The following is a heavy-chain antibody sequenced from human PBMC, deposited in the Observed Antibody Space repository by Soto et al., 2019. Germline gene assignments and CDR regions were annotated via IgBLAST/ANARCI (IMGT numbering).Heavy chain of an antibody. CDR1: GFTFSSYA. V-gene: IGHV3-23*01. D-gene: IGHD3-16*01. CDR3: AKKSALGAFDM. CDR2: ISGSGGST. J-gene: IGHJ3*02. Sequence: GGSLRLSCAASGFTFSSYAMSWVRQAPGKGLEWVSGISGSGGSTYYADSVKGRFTMSGDNSKNTLYLQMNSLRAADTAVYYCAKKSALGAFDMWGQGTMVTVSS.